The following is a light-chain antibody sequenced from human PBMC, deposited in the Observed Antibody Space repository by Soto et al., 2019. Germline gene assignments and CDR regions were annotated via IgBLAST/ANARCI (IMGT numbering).Light chain of an antibody. V-gene: IGKV1-39*01. CDR3: QQSYSTPYT. Sequence: DIKMTQSPSSLSASVGDRVTITCRASQSISSDLNWYHQKPGKAPKLLIYAASSLQSGVPSRFSGSGSGTDFTLTISSLQPEDFATYYCQQSYSTPYTFGQGTKLEIK. CDR2: AAS. J-gene: IGKJ2*01. CDR1: QSISSD.